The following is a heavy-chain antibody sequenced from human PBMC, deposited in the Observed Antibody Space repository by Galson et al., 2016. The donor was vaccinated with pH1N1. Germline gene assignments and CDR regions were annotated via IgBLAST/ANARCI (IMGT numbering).Heavy chain of an antibody. CDR1: GYTFTTSY. D-gene: IGHD1-26*01. V-gene: IGHV1-46*01. J-gene: IGHJ4*02. CDR2: IDPSGGGT. CDR3: TRDLGRRREF. Sequence: SVKVSCKASGYTFTTSYIHWVRQAPGEGLEWMGVIDPSGGGTTYAQKFQARVTMTRDTSTSTVYLDLSRLKSEDTSGYYCTRDLGRRREFWGQGTLVTVSP.